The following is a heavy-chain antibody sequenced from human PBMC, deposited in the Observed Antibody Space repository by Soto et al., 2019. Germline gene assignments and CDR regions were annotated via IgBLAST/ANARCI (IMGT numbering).Heavy chain of an antibody. CDR1: GGTFSSCA. V-gene: IGHV1-69*01. CDR3: ARESSSPNYYYYGMDV. Sequence: QVQLVQSGAEVKKPGSSVKVSCRASGGTFSSCAVSWVRQAPGQGLEWMGVIIPLLGSPKYAQKFQGRVTITADDSATTAYMELTGLRSDDTAVYYCARESSSPNYYYYGMDVWGQGTTVTVSS. CDR2: IIPLLGSP. J-gene: IGHJ6*02. D-gene: IGHD2-2*01.